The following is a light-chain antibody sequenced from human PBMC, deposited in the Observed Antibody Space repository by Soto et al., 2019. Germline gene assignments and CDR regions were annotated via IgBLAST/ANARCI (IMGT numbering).Light chain of an antibody. V-gene: IGKV3-20*01. CDR1: QTISNTF. CDR3: QQYNNWPPNT. J-gene: IGKJ1*01. Sequence: EIVLTQSPGTLSLSPGERATLSCRASQTISNTFLAWYQQRPGQAPRLLIYGASGRAAGIPDRFSGSGSGTDFTLSISSLQSEDFAVYYCQQYNNWPPNTFGQGTKVDI. CDR2: GAS.